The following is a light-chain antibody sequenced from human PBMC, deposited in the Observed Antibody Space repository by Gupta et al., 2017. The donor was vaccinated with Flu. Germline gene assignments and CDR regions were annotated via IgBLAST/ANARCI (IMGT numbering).Light chain of an antibody. V-gene: IGLV3-25*02. CDR1: ALPKQY. CDR3: QSADSSGTYVV. CDR2: KDS. J-gene: IGLJ2*01. Sequence: SYELTQPPSVSVSPGQTARITCSGDALPKQYAYWYQQKPGQAPVLVIYKDSERASGIPERFSGTSSGTTVTLTISGVQAEDEADYYCQSADSSGTYVVFGGGIKLTVL.